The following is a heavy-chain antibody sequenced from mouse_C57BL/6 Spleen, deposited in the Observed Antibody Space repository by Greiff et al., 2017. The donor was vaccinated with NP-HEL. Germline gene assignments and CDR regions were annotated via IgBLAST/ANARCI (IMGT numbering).Heavy chain of an antibody. Sequence: VQLQQPGAELVKPGASVKLSRKASGYTFTSYWMQWVKQRPGQGLEWIGEIDPSDSYTNYNQKFKGKATLTVDTSSSTAYMQLSSLTSEDSAVYYCARRLGAMDYWGQGTSVTVSS. D-gene: IGHD1-2*01. V-gene: IGHV1-50*01. CDR2: IDPSDSYT. J-gene: IGHJ4*01. CDR1: GYTFTSYW. CDR3: ARRLGAMDY.